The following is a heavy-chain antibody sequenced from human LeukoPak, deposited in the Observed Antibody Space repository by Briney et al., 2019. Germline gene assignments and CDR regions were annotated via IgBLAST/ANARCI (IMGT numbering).Heavy chain of an antibody. D-gene: IGHD3-16*02. V-gene: IGHV5-51*01. CDR2: IFPADSDT. CDR1: GYTFTSYW. CDR3: ARGENDYVWGSYRPLDFDY. Sequence: GESLKISCKGSGYTFTSYWIGWVRQMPGKGLEWVGIIFPADSDTRYSPSFQGQVTISADKSISTAYLQWSSLKASDTAMYYCARGENDYVWGSYRPLDFDYWGQGTLVTVSS. J-gene: IGHJ4*02.